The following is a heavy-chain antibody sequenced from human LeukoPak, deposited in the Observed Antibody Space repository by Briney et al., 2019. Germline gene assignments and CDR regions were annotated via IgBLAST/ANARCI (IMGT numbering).Heavy chain of an antibody. CDR2: IYPGDSDS. J-gene: IGHJ3*02. CDR1: GYRFSNYW. Sequence: GESLKISCKGSGYRFSNYWIGWVRQMPGEGLEWMGIIYPGDSDSRNSPSFQGQVTISVDKSISTVYLQWSSLKASDTAMYYCARLFFSSWQPSDAFDIWGQGTMVTVSS. CDR3: ARLFFSSWQPSDAFDI. D-gene: IGHD6-13*01. V-gene: IGHV5-51*01.